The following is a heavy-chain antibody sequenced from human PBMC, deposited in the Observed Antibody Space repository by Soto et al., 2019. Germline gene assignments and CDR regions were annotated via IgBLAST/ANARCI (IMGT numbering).Heavy chain of an antibody. V-gene: IGHV4-31*03. J-gene: IGHJ4*02. CDR2: VSYIGST. CDR3: ARGSSSGWYYYPDY. Sequence: QVQLQESGPGLVKPSQTLSLTCTVSGGSVTSGAYFWSWIRQHPGKGLEWIGYVSYIGSTFYTASLKSRVTISLDTSKNQFSLKLSSVTAADTAVYYCARGSSSGWYYYPDYWGQGTLVTVSS. CDR1: GGSVTSGAYF. D-gene: IGHD6-19*01.